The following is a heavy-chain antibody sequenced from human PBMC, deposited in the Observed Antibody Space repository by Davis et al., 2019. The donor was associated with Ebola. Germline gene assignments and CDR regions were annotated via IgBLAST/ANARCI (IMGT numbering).Heavy chain of an antibody. V-gene: IGHV4-59*08. CDR2: IYYSGST. CDR3: ARHAHDYGDYDYFDY. J-gene: IGHJ4*02. Sequence: PSETLSLTCTVSGGSISSYYWSWIRQPPGKGLEWIGYIYYSGSTNYNPSLKSRVTISVDTSKNQFSLKLSSVTAADTAVYYCARHAHDYGDYDYFDYWGQGTLVTVSS. D-gene: IGHD4-17*01. CDR1: GGSISSYY.